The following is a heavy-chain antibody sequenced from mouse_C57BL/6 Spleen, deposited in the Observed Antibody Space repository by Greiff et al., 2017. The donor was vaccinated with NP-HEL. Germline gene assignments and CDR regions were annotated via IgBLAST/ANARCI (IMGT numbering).Heavy chain of an antibody. CDR3: TGGTYYLDY. J-gene: IGHJ2*01. CDR2: IRLKSDNYAT. V-gene: IGHV6-3*01. Sequence: DVMLVESGGGLVQPGGSMKLSCVASGFTFSNYWMNWVRQSPEKGLEWVAQIRLKSDNYATHSAESVKGRFTISRDDSKSSVYLQMNNLRAEDTGMYYCTGGTYYLDYWGQGTTLTVSS. D-gene: IGHD3-3*01. CDR1: GFTFSNYW.